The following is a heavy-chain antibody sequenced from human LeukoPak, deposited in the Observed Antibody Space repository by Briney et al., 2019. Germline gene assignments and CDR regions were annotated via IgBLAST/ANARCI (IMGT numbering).Heavy chain of an antibody. CDR2: IYYSGST. CDR3: ARLYYDSSGYYPFDY. V-gene: IGHV4-59*08. J-gene: IGHJ4*02. D-gene: IGHD3-22*01. Sequence: SETLSLTCTVSGGSISSYYWSWIPQPPGEGLEWLGYIYYSGSTNYNPSLKSRVTISIDTSKSQFSLKLSSVTAADTAVYYCARLYYDSSGYYPFDYWGQGTLVTVSS. CDR1: GGSISSYY.